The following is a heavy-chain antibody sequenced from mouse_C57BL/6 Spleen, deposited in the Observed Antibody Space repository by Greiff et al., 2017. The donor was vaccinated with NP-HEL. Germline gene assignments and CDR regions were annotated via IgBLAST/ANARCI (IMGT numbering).Heavy chain of an antibody. D-gene: IGHD3-1*01. Sequence: VQLQQSGPELVKPGASVKMSCKASGYTFTDYNMHWVKQSHGKSLEWIGYINPNNGGTSYNQKFKGKATLTVNKSSSTAYMELRSLTSEDSAVYYCAKPARATEGAMDYWGQGTSVTVSS. J-gene: IGHJ4*01. V-gene: IGHV1-22*01. CDR1: GYTFTDYN. CDR2: INPNNGGT. CDR3: AKPARATEGAMDY.